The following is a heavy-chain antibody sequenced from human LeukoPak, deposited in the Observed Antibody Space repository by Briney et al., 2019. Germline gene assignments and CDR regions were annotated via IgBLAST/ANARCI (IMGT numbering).Heavy chain of an antibody. CDR3: ARLGIPGYSSGWTNLDY. Sequence: SETLSLTCTVSVGSISSSSYYWGWIRQPPGKGLEWIGSIYYSGSTYYNPSLKSRVTISVDTSKNQFSLKLSSVTAADTAVYYCARLGIPGYSSGWTNLDYWGQGTLVTVSS. CDR1: VGSISSSSYY. V-gene: IGHV4-39*01. D-gene: IGHD6-19*01. CDR2: IYYSGST. J-gene: IGHJ4*02.